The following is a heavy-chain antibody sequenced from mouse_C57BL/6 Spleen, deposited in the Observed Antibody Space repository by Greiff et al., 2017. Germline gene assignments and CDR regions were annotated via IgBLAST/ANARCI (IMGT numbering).Heavy chain of an antibody. J-gene: IGHJ1*03. CDR2: ISNLAYSI. CDR1: GFTFSDYG. V-gene: IGHV5-15*01. CDR3: ARSPSYWYFDV. Sequence: EVQLVESGGGLVQPGGSLKLSCAASGFTFSDYGMAWVRQAPRKGPEWVAFISNLAYSIYYADTVTGRFPISRGNAKNTLYLEMGSLRSEDTAMYYCARSPSYWYFDVWGTGTTVTVSS.